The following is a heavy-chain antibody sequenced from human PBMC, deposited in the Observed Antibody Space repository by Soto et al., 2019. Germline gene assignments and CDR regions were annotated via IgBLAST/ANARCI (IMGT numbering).Heavy chain of an antibody. CDR3: ARRGQLVAFGRYYMDV. J-gene: IGHJ6*03. V-gene: IGHV4-59*08. Sequence: PSETLSLTCTVSGGSISSYYWSWIRQPPGKGLEWIGYIYYSGSTNYNPSLKSRVTISVDTSKNQLSLKLSSVTAADTAVYYCARRGQLVAFGRYYMDVWGKGTTVTVSS. CDR2: IYYSGST. D-gene: IGHD6-6*01. CDR1: GGSISSYY.